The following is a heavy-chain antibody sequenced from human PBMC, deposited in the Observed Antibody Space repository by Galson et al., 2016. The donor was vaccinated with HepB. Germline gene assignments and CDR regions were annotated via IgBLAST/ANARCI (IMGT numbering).Heavy chain of an antibody. J-gene: IGHJ6*02. CDR1: GFTFDSYD. D-gene: IGHD5-18*01. CDR3: ARGKHLWLQDFGMDV. V-gene: IGHV3-33*01. CDR2: IWYDGNNK. Sequence: SLRLSCAASGFTFDSYDMHWVRQAPGKGLEWVAVIWYDGNNKYYADSVKGRLTISRDNSKNTLYLQVNSLRAEDTAEYYCARGKHLWLQDFGMDVWGQGTTVTVSS.